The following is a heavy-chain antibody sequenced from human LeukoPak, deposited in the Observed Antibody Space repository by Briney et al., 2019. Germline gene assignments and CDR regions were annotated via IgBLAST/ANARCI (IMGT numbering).Heavy chain of an antibody. CDR2: IVGDGGST. CDR3: AKTHSSSWHPLDF. V-gene: IGHV3-23*01. J-gene: IGHJ4*02. Sequence: GGSLRLSCAASGFPFSSYAMSWVRQAPGKGLEWVSAIVGDGGSTYYADSVKGRFTISRDNSNNTLYLQMNNLRAEDTAVYYCAKTHSSSWHPLDFWGQGTLVTASS. D-gene: IGHD6-13*01. CDR1: GFPFSSYA.